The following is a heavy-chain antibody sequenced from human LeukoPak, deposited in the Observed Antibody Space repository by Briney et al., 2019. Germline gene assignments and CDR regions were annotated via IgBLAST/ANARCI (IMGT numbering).Heavy chain of an antibody. CDR1: GVSFSGYY. CDR2: INHSGST. J-gene: IGHJ5*02. V-gene: IGHV4-34*01. D-gene: IGHD3-10*01. Sequence: SETLSLTCAVYGVSFSGYYWSWIRQPPGKGLEWIGEINHSGSTNYNPSLKSRVTISVDTSKNQFSLKLSSVTAADTAVYYCARGGLLWFGDSNWFDPWGQGTLVTVSS. CDR3: ARGGLLWFGDSNWFDP.